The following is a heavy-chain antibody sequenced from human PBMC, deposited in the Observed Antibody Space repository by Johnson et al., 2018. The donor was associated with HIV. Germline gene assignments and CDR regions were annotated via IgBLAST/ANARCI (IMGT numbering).Heavy chain of an antibody. J-gene: IGHJ3*02. CDR1: GFTFSSYD. CDR2: ISSSGSTI. D-gene: IGHD3-22*01. Sequence: VQLVESGGGVVQPGRSLRLSCAASGFTFSSYDMHWVCQATGKGLEWVSYISSSGSTIYYADSLKCRFTISRDNSKNTLYLQMNSLRAEDTAVYYCARGDYYDSSDAFDIWGQGTMVTVSS. CDR3: ARGDYYDSSDAFDI. V-gene: IGHV3-48*01.